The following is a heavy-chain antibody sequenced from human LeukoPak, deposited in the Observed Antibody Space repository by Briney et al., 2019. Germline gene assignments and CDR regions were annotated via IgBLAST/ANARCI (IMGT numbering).Heavy chain of an antibody. Sequence: SETLSLTCTVSGGPISSSSYYWGWIRQPPGKGLEWIGNIHYSGSTYCNPSLKSRVTISVDTSKNQFSLKLSSVTAADTAVYYCARHQPYSSGWYPDYWGQGTLVTVSS. D-gene: IGHD6-19*01. CDR1: GGPISSSSYY. CDR3: ARHQPYSSGWYPDY. CDR2: IHYSGST. J-gene: IGHJ4*02. V-gene: IGHV4-39*01.